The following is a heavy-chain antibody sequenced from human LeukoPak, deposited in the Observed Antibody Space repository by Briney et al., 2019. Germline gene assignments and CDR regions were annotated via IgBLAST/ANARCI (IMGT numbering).Heavy chain of an antibody. J-gene: IGHJ5*02. V-gene: IGHV4-61*02. Sequence: PSETLSLTCTVSGGSISSGSYYWSWIRQPAGKGLEWIVRIYTSGSTNYNPSRKSRITISVNTAKNQFSLKLSSVTAADTAVYYCARGVYCSSTSCPNWLDPWGQGTLVIVSS. CDR2: IYTSGST. CDR3: ARGVYCSSTSCPNWLDP. CDR1: GGSISSGSYY. D-gene: IGHD2-2*01.